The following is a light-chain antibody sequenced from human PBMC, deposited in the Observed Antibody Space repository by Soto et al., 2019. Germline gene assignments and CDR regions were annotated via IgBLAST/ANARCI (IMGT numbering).Light chain of an antibody. CDR3: QQYGSSPLT. J-gene: IGKJ4*01. V-gene: IGKV3-20*01. CDR2: GAS. CDR1: QSVSSSR. Sequence: EIVLTQSPGTLSLSPGERATLSCRASQSVSSSRLAWYRQKPGQAPRLLIYGASSRATGIPDRFSGSGSGTEFTLNIRSLDPDDFAVYYCQQYGSSPLTFGGGTKVVIK.